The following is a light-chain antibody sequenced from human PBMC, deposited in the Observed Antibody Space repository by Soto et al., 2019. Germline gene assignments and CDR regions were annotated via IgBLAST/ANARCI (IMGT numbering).Light chain of an antibody. CDR1: SSDVGSFNL. CDR2: EAN. CDR3: CSYACSYTFI. J-gene: IGLJ2*01. V-gene: IGLV2-23*01. Sequence: QSALTQPASVSGSPGQSITISCTGTSSDVGSFNLVSWYQQHPGQAPKLMIYEANNRPSWISNRFSGSKSGNTASLTIPGLQAEDEADYYCCSYACSYTFIFGGGTKLTVL.